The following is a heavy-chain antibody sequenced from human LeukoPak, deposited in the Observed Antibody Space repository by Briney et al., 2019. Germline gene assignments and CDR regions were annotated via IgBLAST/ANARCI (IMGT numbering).Heavy chain of an antibody. Sequence: GGSLRLSCAASGFTFSSYSMNWVRQAPGKGLEWVGRIKSKTDGGTTDYAAPVKGRFTISRDDSKNTLYLQMNSLKTEDTAVYYCITVESPYYYDSSGSLYYFDYWGQGTLVTVSS. D-gene: IGHD3-22*01. CDR1: GFTFSSYS. CDR3: ITVESPYYYDSSGSLYYFDY. CDR2: IKSKTDGGTT. V-gene: IGHV3-15*07. J-gene: IGHJ4*02.